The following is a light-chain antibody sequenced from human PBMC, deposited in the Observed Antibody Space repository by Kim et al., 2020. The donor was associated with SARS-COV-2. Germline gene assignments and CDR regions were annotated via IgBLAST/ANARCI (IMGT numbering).Light chain of an antibody. CDR3: QMHAGARYT. V-gene: IGKV3-20*01. Sequence: EIVLTQSPGTLSLSPGERATLSCRASQSVSTSFLACYQQQPGRAPRLLIDGPSNRAACIPVRFSGSVSETDFTLTISRLVPDAFAVNYCQMHAGARYTSGQGTKLEI. CDR2: GPS. CDR1: QSVSTSF. J-gene: IGKJ2*01.